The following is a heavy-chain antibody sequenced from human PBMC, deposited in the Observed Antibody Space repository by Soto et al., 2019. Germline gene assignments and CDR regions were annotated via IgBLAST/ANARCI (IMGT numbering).Heavy chain of an antibody. CDR2: IIPIFGTA. CDR3: ARKPYYDFWSGYYGMDV. Sequence: QVQLVQSGAEVKKPGSSVKVSCKASGDTFSSYAISWVRQAPGQGLEWMGGIIPIFGTANYAQKFQGRVTITADESTSTAYMELSSLRSEDTAVYYCARKPYYDFWSGYYGMDVWGQGTTVTVSS. J-gene: IGHJ6*02. D-gene: IGHD3-3*01. V-gene: IGHV1-69*01. CDR1: GDTFSSYA.